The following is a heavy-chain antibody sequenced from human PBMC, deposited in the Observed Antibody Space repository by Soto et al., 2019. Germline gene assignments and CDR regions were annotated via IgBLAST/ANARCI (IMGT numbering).Heavy chain of an antibody. D-gene: IGHD1-26*01. CDR1: GGTFSSYS. J-gene: IGHJ4*02. Sequence: QVQLVQSGAEVKKPGSSVKVSCKASGGTFSSYSINWVRQAPGQGLEWMGEIIPIFGTANYAQKFQGRVTITADESASTAYMELSSLRSEDTAVYYCARDGGRHSGGIDYWGQGTLVTVSS. CDR3: ARDGGRHSGGIDY. CDR2: IIPIFGTA. V-gene: IGHV1-69*01.